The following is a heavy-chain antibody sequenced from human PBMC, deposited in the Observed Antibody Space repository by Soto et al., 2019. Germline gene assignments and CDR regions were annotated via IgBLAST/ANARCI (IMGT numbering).Heavy chain of an antibody. J-gene: IGHJ4*02. CDR3: ARVRYRSSFKPSQEQRGLDY. CDR2: IWYDGSNK. V-gene: IGHV3-33*01. Sequence: GGSLRPSWAASGFTFSSYGMHWVRQAPGKGLEWVAVIWYDGSNKYYADSVKGRFTNSRDNSKNTLYLQMNSLRAEDTAVYYCARVRYRSSFKPSQEQRGLDYWGQGTLVTVSS. D-gene: IGHD6-6*01. CDR1: GFTFSSYG.